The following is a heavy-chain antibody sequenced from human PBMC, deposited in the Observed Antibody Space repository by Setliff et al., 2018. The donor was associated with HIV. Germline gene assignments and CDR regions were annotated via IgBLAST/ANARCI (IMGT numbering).Heavy chain of an antibody. CDR3: ATDPGYSSTWYSESFQH. Sequence: VASVKVSCKASGYTFTSYGLNWVRQAPGQGLEWMGWISAYNGNTNYAQKLQGRVTMTTDTSTSTAYMELSSLRSDDTAMYYCATDPGYSSTWYSESFQHWGQGTVVTVSS. V-gene: IGHV1-18*01. CDR2: ISAYNGNT. D-gene: IGHD6-13*01. J-gene: IGHJ1*01. CDR1: GYTFTSYG.